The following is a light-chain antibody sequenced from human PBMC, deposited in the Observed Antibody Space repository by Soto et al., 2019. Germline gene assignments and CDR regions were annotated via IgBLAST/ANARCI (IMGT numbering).Light chain of an antibody. CDR1: SSYVGGYNY. V-gene: IGLV2-11*01. CDR2: AVT. J-gene: IGLJ1*01. CDR3: CSYAGTFTYA. Sequence: QSVLTQPRSVSGSPGQSVTISCTGTSSYVGGYNYVSWFQQHPGKAPKLMIYAVTERPSGVPDRFSGSKSGNTASLTISGLQAEDEADYYCCSYAGTFTYAFGTGTKVTVL.